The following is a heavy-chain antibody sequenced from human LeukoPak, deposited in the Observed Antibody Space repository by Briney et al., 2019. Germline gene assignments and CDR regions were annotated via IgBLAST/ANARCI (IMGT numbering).Heavy chain of an antibody. Sequence: GASVKVSCKASGYTVTSYGISWVRQAPGQGLEWMGWISAYNGNTNYAQKLQGRVTMTTDTSTSTAYMELRSLRSDDTAVYYCARVSERITIFGVVIAYFDYWGQGTLVTVSS. CDR3: ARVSERITIFGVVIAYFDY. J-gene: IGHJ4*02. CDR2: ISAYNGNT. D-gene: IGHD3-3*01. V-gene: IGHV1-18*01. CDR1: GYTVTSYG.